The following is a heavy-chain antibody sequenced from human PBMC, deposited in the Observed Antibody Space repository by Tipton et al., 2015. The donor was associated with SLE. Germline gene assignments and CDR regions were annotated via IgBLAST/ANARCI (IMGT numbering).Heavy chain of an antibody. CDR1: DYSISSGYY. CDR2: MYHSGST. D-gene: IGHD6-19*01. V-gene: IGHV4-38-2*02. J-gene: IGHJ4*02. Sequence: LRLSCTVSDYSISSGYYWGWIRQPPGKALEWIGTMYHSGSTYYDPSLKSRVTISEDTSRNQFSLNVTSVTAADTAVYYCARESVAVAGALDYWGQGTLVTVSS. CDR3: ARESVAVAGALDY.